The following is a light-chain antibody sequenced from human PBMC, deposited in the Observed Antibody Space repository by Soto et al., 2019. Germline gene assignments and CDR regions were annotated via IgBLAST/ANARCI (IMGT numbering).Light chain of an antibody. V-gene: IGKV3-15*01. CDR1: QSVSSN. CDR2: GAS. CDR3: QQYNNWPPIT. Sequence: KELPEGQATLSGCSGEKATLSWRASQSVSSNLAWYQQKPGQAPRLLIYGASTRATGIPARFSGSGSGTEFTLTISSLQSEDFAVYYCQQYNNWPPITFGQGTRLEIK. J-gene: IGKJ5*01.